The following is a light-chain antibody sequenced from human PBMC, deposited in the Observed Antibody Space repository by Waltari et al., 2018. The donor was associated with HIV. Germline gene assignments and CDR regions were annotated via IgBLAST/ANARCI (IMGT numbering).Light chain of an antibody. CDR1: QDISNY. Sequence: DIQMTQSPFSLSESVGAIVTITCQESQDISNYLNWYQHKPGKAPKLLIYDASNLETGGPSKFSGSGSGTDFTFTISSLQPEDIATYYCQQYDKLPSYTFGQGTKREIK. CDR3: QQYDKLPSYT. J-gene: IGKJ2*01. V-gene: IGKV1-33*01. CDR2: DAS.